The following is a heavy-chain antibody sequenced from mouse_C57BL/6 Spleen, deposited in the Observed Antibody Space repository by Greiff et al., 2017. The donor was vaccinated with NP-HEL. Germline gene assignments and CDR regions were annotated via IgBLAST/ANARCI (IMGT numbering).Heavy chain of an antibody. J-gene: IGHJ2*01. Sequence: ESGPGLVKPSQSLSLTCSVTGYSITSGYYWNWIRQFPGNKLEWMGYISYDGSNNYNPSLKNRISITRDTSKNQFFLKLNSVTTEDTATYYCATVGTGYWGQGTTLTVSS. V-gene: IGHV3-6*01. CDR3: ATVGTGY. D-gene: IGHD4-1*01. CDR2: ISYDGSN. CDR1: GYSITSGYY.